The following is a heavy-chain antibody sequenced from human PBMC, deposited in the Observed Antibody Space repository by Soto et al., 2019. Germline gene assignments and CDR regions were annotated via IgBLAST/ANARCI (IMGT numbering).Heavy chain of an antibody. V-gene: IGHV3-53*01. CDR3: ARGFERVVVTAIPPLAY. CDR2: IYSGGST. D-gene: IGHD2-21*02. CDR1: GFTVSSNY. J-gene: IGHJ4*02. Sequence: PGGSLRLSCAASGFTVSSNYMSWVRQAPGKGLEWVSVIYSGGSTYYADSVKGRFTIPRDNSKNTLYLQMNSLRAEDTAVYYCARGFERVVVTAIPPLAYWGQGTLVTVSS.